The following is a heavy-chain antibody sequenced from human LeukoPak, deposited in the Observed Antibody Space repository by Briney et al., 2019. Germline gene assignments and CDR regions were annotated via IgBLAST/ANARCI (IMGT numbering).Heavy chain of an antibody. CDR2: IFQRGYS. J-gene: IGHJ5*02. CDR1: GYCISSGYY. V-gene: IGHV4-38-2*01. D-gene: IGHD1-1*01. CDR3: AGDKETTGNGRPNWFDP. Sequence: SETLSLTCAVSGYCISSGYYWGWIRQPPGKGLQWIGSIFQRGYSYYNPSLKSRVTISVDTSRNQFSLKLSSVTAADTAVYYCAGDKETTGNGRPNWFDPWGQGTLVTVSS.